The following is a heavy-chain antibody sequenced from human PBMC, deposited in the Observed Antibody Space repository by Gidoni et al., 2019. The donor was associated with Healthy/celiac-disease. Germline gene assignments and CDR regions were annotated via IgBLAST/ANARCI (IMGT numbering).Heavy chain of an antibody. Sequence: EVQLLESGGGLVQPGGSLRLSCAASGFTFSSYAMSWVRQVPGKGLEWVSAISGSGGSTYYADSVKGRFTISRDNSKNTLYLQMNSLRAEDTAVYYCAKDPRDFPNGMDVWGQGTTVTVSS. CDR3: AKDPRDFPNGMDV. V-gene: IGHV3-23*01. J-gene: IGHJ6*02. CDR1: GFTFSSYA. CDR2: ISGSGGST. D-gene: IGHD3-3*01.